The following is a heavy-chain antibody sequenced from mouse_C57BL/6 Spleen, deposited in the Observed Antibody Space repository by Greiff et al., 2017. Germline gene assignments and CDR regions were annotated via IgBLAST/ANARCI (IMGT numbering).Heavy chain of an antibody. CDR1: GYAFTNYL. V-gene: IGHV1-54*01. CDR3: ARGSNYPLYGKDY. J-gene: IGHJ4*01. CDR2: INPGSGGT. Sequence: QVQLQQSGAELVRPGTSVKVSCKASGYAFTNYLIEWVKQRPGQGLEWIGVINPGSGGTNYNEKFKGKATLTADKSSSTAYMQLSSLTSEDSAVYFGARGSNYPLYGKDYWGQGTSVTVSS. D-gene: IGHD2-5*01.